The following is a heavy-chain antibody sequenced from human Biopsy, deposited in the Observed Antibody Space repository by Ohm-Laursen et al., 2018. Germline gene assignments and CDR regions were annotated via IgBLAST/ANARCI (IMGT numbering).Heavy chain of an antibody. V-gene: IGHV3-23*01. CDR2: IGYSGDST. Sequence: SLRLSCAASGFTFTTYAMSWVRQAPGKGLEWVSTIGYSGDSTYYADSVKGRFTISRDESRNTLYLQMNRLRAEDTAVYHCARATYSSGHKIDSWGQGTLVTVSS. D-gene: IGHD6-25*01. CDR1: GFTFTTYA. J-gene: IGHJ4*02. CDR3: ARATYSSGHKIDS.